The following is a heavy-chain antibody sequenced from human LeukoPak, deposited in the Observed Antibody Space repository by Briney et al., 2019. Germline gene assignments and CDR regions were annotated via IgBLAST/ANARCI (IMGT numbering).Heavy chain of an antibody. Sequence: PGGSLRLSCAASGFTVSSNYMSWVRQAPGKGLEWVSVIYSGGSTYYADSVKGRFTISRGNAKNSLYLQMNGLRAEDTALYHCARDNTFGLVPYGMDVWGQGTTVTVSS. CDR1: GFTVSSNY. V-gene: IGHV3-66*01. J-gene: IGHJ6*02. CDR3: ARDNTFGLVPYGMDV. CDR2: IYSGGST. D-gene: IGHD3-16*01.